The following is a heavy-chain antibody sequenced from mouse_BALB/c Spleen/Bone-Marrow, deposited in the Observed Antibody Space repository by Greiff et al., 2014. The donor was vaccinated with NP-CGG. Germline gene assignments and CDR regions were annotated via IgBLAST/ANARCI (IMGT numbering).Heavy chain of an antibody. CDR1: GYSFTSYW. CDR3: SYGSRAY. Sequence: VKLMESGPQLVRPGASVKISCKASGYSFTSYWTHWVKQRPGQGLEWIGMIDPSDSETRLNQKFKVKATLTVDKSSRTAYMQLSSPTSEDSALYYCSYGSRAYWGQGTLVTVSA. V-gene: IGHV1S127*01. CDR2: IDPSDSET. J-gene: IGHJ3*01. D-gene: IGHD1-1*01.